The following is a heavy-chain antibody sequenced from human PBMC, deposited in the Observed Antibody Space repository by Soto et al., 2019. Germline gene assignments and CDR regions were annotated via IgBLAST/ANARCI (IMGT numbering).Heavy chain of an antibody. V-gene: IGHV4-34*01. Sequence: SETLSLTCAVYGGSFSGYYWSWIRQPPGKGLEWIGEINHSGSTNYNPSLKSRVTIPVDTSKNQFSRKLSSVTAADTAVYYCARDGDYYFFDPWGQGTLVTVSS. CDR3: ARDGDYYFFDP. J-gene: IGHJ5*02. CDR1: GGSFSGYY. D-gene: IGHD4-17*01. CDR2: INHSGST.